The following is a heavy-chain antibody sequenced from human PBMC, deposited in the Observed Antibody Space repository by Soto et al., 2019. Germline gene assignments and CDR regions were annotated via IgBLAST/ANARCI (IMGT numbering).Heavy chain of an antibody. D-gene: IGHD5-12*01. CDR3: VSVVAIPGYPDN. CDR2: MVPIVDTS. Sequence: QVQLVQSGAEVRQPASSVKVSCKTSGGTFSSYAITWVRQAPGQGLEWMGGMVPIVDTSTYAQKSQGRVTITANESTSTFYMELRSLRSDDTAVYYCVSVVAIPGYPDNWGQGTLVTVSS. CDR1: GGTFSSYA. V-gene: IGHV1-69*12. J-gene: IGHJ4*02.